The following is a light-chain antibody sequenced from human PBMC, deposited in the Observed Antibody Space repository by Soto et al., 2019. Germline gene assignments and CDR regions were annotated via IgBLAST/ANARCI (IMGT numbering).Light chain of an antibody. CDR2: RNS. V-gene: IGLV1-47*01. J-gene: IGLJ2*01. CDR3: AAWDDSLSGVV. CDR1: SSNIGSNY. Sequence: QPVLTQPPSASGTPGQRVTISCSGSSSNIGSNYVNWYQQLSGAAPILLIYRNSQRPSGVPDRFSGSESGTSASLAISGLRSEDEADYYCAAWDDSLSGVVFGGGTKLTVL.